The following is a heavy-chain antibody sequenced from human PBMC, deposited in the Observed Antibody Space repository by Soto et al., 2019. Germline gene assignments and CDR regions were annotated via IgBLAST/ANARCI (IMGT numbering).Heavy chain of an antibody. D-gene: IGHD5-18*01. CDR3: ALGGYNYGRPLDF. CDR2: IYHSGKT. Sequence: PSETLSLTCSVSGVSVSSYHYNWIRQAPGKGLEWLAYIYHSGKTFYNPALTGRVSMSLDTSKHQFSLTLNSVTAADTGLYFCALGGYNYGRPLDFWGQGTLVTVSS. V-gene: IGHV4-59*02. CDR1: GVSVSSYH. J-gene: IGHJ4*02.